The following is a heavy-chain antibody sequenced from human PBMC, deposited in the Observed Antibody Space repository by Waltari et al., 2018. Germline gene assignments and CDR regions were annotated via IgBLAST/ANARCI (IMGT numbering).Heavy chain of an antibody. CDR2: IYTSGSP. CDR3: ARGGGNGWEPIGGSRNAFDI. Sequence: QVQLQESGPGLVKPSQTLSLTCTVSGGSISSGSYYWSWIRQPAGKGLEWIGGIYTSGSPNSNPSLKSRVTISVDTSKNQFSLKRSAVTAADTAVYYCARGGGNGWEPIGGSRNAFDIWGQGTMVTVSS. D-gene: IGHD1-26*01. V-gene: IGHV4-61*02. J-gene: IGHJ3*02. CDR1: GGSISSGSYY.